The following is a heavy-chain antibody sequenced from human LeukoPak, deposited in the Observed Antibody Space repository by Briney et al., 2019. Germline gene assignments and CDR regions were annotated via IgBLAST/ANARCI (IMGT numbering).Heavy chain of an antibody. CDR3: ARDTIPYCSGGSCSRWHY. CDR2: IHSDGSST. D-gene: IGHD2-15*01. J-gene: IGHJ4*02. CDR1: GFTFGSYW. Sequence: GGSLRLSCAGSGFTFGSYWMHWVRQAPGKGLVWVSRIHSDGSSTSYADSVKGRFTISRDNAKNTLYLQMNSLRVEDTAVYYCARDTIPYCSGGSCSRWHYWGQGTLVTVSS. V-gene: IGHV3-74*01.